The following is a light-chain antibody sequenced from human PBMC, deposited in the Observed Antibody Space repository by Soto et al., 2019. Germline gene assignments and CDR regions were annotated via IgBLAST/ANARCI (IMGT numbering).Light chain of an antibody. CDR3: SSYAGSNNFCV. CDR2: EVS. V-gene: IGLV2-8*01. Sequence: QSALTLPPSASGSPGQSVTASCTGTSSDIGGYNYVSWYQQHPGKAPKLIIYEVSERPSGVPDRFSGSKSGDTASLTVSGLQAEDEADYYCSSYAGSNNFCVFGTGTKVTVL. CDR1: SSDIGGYNY. J-gene: IGLJ1*01.